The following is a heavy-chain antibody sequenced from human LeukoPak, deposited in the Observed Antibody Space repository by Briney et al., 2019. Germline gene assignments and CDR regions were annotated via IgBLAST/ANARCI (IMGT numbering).Heavy chain of an antibody. CDR3: AKLKVLVVPAATDY. Sequence: GGSLRLSCAASGFTFSSYAMSWVRQAPGKGLEWVSAISGSGGSTYYADSVKGRFTISRDNSKNTLYLQMDSLRAEDTAVYYCAKLKVLVVPAATDYWGQGTLVTVSS. V-gene: IGHV3-23*01. CDR1: GFTFSSYA. CDR2: ISGSGGST. J-gene: IGHJ4*02. D-gene: IGHD2-2*01.